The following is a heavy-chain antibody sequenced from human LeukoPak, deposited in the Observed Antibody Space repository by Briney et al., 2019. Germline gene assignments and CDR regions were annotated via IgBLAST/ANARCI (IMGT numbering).Heavy chain of an antibody. V-gene: IGHV1-18*01. Sequence: EASVKVSCKASGYTFTSYGISWVRQAPGQGLEWMGWISAYNGNTNYAQKLQGRVTMTTDTSTSTAYMELRSLRSDDTAVYYCARVVRWNNYDILGYYYYYYMDVWGKGTTVTVSS. D-gene: IGHD3-9*01. CDR3: ARVVRWNNYDILGYYYYYYMDV. CDR2: ISAYNGNT. J-gene: IGHJ6*03. CDR1: GYTFTSYG.